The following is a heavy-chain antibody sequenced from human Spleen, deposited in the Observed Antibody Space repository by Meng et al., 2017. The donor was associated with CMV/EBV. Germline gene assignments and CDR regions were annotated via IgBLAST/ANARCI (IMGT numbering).Heavy chain of an antibody. CDR1: GGTFSSYA. Sequence: QVQLVQSGAEVKKPGSSVKVSCEASGGTFSSYAISWVRQAPGQGLEWMGGINPNSGGTNYAQKFQGRVTMTRDTSISTAYMELGRLRSDDTAVYYCARDRRGGPLDYWGQGTLVTVSS. CDR3: ARDRRGGPLDY. J-gene: IGHJ4*02. D-gene: IGHD3-16*01. V-gene: IGHV1-2*02. CDR2: INPNSGGT.